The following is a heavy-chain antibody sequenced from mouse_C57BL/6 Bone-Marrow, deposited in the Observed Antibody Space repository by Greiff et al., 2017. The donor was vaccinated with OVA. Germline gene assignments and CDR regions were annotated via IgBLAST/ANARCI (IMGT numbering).Heavy chain of an antibody. CDR3: ARQLRLGAWFAY. CDR1: GYTFTSYW. V-gene: IGHV1-50*01. D-gene: IGHD3-2*02. Sequence: QVQLQQPGAELVKPGASVKLSCKASGYTFTSYWMQWVKQRPGQGLEWIGEIDPSDSYTNYNQKFKGKATLTVDTSSSTAYMQLSSLTSEDSAVYYCARQLRLGAWFAYWGQGTLVTVSA. CDR2: IDPSDSYT. J-gene: IGHJ3*01.